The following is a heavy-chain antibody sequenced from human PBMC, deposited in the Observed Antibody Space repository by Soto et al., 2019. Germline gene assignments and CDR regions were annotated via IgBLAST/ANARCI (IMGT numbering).Heavy chain of an antibody. J-gene: IGHJ3*02. CDR2: ISAYNGNT. D-gene: IGHD3-22*01. CDR1: GYTFTSYG. V-gene: IGHV1-18*01. CDR3: AILIGQHYYSSAFGAFDI. Sequence: GASVKVSCKASGYTFTSYGISWVRQAPGQGLEWMGWISAYNGNTNYAQKLQGRVTMATDTSTSTAYMELRSLRSDDTAVYYCAILIGQHYYSSAFGAFDIWGQGTMVTGS.